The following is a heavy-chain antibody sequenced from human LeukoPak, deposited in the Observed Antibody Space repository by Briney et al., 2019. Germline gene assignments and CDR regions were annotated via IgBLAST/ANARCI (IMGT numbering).Heavy chain of an antibody. V-gene: IGHV4-31*03. D-gene: IGHD6-13*01. CDR3: AREDPTIAAATN. CDR1: GGSISNGGFL. J-gene: IGHJ4*02. Sequence: SQTPSPTRPFSGGSISNGGFLWCWIPQHPGKGPEWVGYIYYSGSTYYNPSLKSRVTISVDTSKNQFSLKLSSVTAADTAVYYCAREDPTIAAATNWGQGTLVTVSS. CDR2: IYYSGST.